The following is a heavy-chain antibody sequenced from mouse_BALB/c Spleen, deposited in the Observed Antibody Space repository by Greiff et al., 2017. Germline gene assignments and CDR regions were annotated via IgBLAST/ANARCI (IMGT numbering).Heavy chain of an antibody. CDR1: GYSITSDYA. D-gene: IGHD1-1*01. CDR3: ARSGGYYGSSYYFDD. J-gene: IGHJ2*01. V-gene: IGHV3-2*02. CDR2: ISYSGST. Sequence: VQLKESGPGLVKPSQSLSLTCPVTGYSITSDYAWNWIRQFPGNKLEWMGYISYSGSTSYNPSLKSRISITRDTSKNQFFLQLNSVTTEDTATYYCARSGGYYGSSYYFDDWGQGTTLTVSS.